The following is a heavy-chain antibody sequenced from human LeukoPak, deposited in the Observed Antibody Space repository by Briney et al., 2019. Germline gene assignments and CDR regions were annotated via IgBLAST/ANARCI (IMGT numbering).Heavy chain of an antibody. CDR3: TRDLGGWPFDY. J-gene: IGHJ4*02. D-gene: IGHD6-19*01. CDR1: GLIFSKSG. CDR2: IWSDGSQT. V-gene: IGHV3-33*01. Sequence: QTGGSLRLSCVVSGLIFSKSGMHWVRQAPGKGLEWVAVIWSDGSQTKYADSVKGRFTISRDNAKNILYLQMKSLRVEDTAMYYCTRDLGGWPFDYWGQGTPVTVSS.